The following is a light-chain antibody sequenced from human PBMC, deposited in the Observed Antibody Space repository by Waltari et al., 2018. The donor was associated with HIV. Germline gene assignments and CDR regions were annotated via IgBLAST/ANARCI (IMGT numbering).Light chain of an antibody. CDR2: EVN. CDR3: SSYATAGTYVL. J-gene: IGLJ2*01. V-gene: IGLV2-23*02. Sequence: QSALTQPASVSGSPGQSITISCTGTSSDVGSCNLFSWYQQHPGKAPKLMISEVNKRPSGVSNRFSGSKSGNTASLTISGLQAEDEADYYCSSYATAGTYVLFGGGTKLTVL. CDR1: SSDVGSCNL.